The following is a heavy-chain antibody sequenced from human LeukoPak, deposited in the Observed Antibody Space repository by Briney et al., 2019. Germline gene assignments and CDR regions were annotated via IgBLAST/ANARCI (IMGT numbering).Heavy chain of an antibody. CDR1: GGSISSGGYY. CDR3: ARVGKNGMDV. J-gene: IGHJ6*02. D-gene: IGHD4-23*01. V-gene: IGHV4-61*08. Sequence: KSSQTLSLTCTVSGGSISSGGYYWSWIRQPPGKGLEWIGYIYYSGSTNYNPSLKSRVTISVDTSKNQFSLKLSSVTAADTAVYYCARVGKNGMDVWGQGTTVTVSS. CDR2: IYYSGST.